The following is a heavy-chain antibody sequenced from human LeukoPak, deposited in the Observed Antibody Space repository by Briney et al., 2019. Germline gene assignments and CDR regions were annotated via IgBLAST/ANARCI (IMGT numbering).Heavy chain of an antibody. Sequence: ASVKVSCKASGYTFTSYFMHWVRQAPGQGLEWMGIINPSGSSTSYAQKFQSRVTMTRDTSTSTDYMELSSLRSEDTAVYYCARAVTMVRGPIPYWGQGTLVTVSS. V-gene: IGHV1-46*03. D-gene: IGHD3-10*01. CDR2: INPSGSST. J-gene: IGHJ4*02. CDR3: ARAVTMVRGPIPY. CDR1: GYTFTSYF.